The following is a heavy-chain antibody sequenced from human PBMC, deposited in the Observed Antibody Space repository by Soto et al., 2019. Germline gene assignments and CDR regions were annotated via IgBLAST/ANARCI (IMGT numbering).Heavy chain of an antibody. CDR3: AKYTCRGVFFGVLSVYAIDV. CDR1: GFTFSSDG. J-gene: IGHJ6*01. Sequence: PGGSLRLSFAASGFTFSSDGMHWVRQAPGKVLELVAVISYDGSNKYYADSVKGRFTISRDNAKNTLYLQMNSLRAEDTAVYNCAKYTCRGVFFGVLSVYAIDVWGQGTTVNISS. V-gene: IGHV3-30*18. D-gene: IGHD3-3*01. CDR2: ISYDGSNK.